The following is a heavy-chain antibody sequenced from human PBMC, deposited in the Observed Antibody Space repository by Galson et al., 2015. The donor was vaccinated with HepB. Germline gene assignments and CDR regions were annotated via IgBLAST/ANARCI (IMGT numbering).Heavy chain of an antibody. Sequence: SVKVSCKASGYTFTGYYMHWVRQAPGQGLEWIGWINPNSGGTNYAQKFQGWVTMTRDTSISTAYMELSRLRSDDTAVYYCARTQQQLNTYYYYYGMDVWGQGTTVTVSS. J-gene: IGHJ6*02. CDR2: INPNSGGT. CDR3: ARTQQQLNTYYYYYGMDV. CDR1: GYTFTGYY. D-gene: IGHD6-13*01. V-gene: IGHV1-2*04.